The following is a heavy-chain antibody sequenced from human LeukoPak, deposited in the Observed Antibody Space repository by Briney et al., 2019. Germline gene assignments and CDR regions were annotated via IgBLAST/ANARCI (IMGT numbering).Heavy chain of an antibody. J-gene: IGHJ5*02. CDR1: GGSISSGSYY. CDR3: ARAPGDTIFGVAYNWCDP. Sequence: SETLSLTCTVSGGSISSGSYYWSWIRQPAGKGLEWIGRIYTSGSTNYNPSLKSRVTISVDTSKNQFSLKLSSVTAADTAVYYCARAPGDTIFGVAYNWCDPWGQGTLVTVSS. D-gene: IGHD3-3*01. V-gene: IGHV4-61*02. CDR2: IYTSGST.